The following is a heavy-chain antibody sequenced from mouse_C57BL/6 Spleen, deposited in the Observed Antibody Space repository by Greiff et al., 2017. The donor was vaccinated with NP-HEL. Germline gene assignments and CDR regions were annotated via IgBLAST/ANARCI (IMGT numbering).Heavy chain of an antibody. CDR3: ARGGVVHYFDY. J-gene: IGHJ2*01. V-gene: IGHV1-54*01. Sequence: VKLQESGAELVRPGTSVKVSCKASGYAFTNYLIEWVKQRPGQGLEWIGVINPGSGGTNYNEKVKGKATLTADKSSSTAYMQLSSLTSEDSAVCFCARGGVVHYFDYWGQGTTLTVSS. CDR2: INPGSGGT. D-gene: IGHD1-1*01. CDR1: GYAFTNYL.